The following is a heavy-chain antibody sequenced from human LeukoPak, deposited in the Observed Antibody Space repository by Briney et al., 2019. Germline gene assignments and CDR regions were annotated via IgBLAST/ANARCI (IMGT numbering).Heavy chain of an antibody. CDR1: GGSISSGGYY. V-gene: IGHV4-31*03. D-gene: IGHD2-2*01. CDR3: ARAAPAGSVWWFDP. Sequence: SETLSLTCTVSGGSISSGGYYWSWIRQLPGKGLEWIGYINDSGSTYNNPSLKSRLTISVDTSKNQFSLRLSSVTAADTAVYYCARAAPAGSVWWFDPWGQGTLVTASS. CDR2: INDSGST. J-gene: IGHJ5*02.